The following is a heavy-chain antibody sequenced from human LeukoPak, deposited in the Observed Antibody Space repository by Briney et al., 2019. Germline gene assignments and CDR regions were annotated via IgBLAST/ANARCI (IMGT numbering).Heavy chain of an antibody. D-gene: IGHD6-19*01. CDR3: ARGLQYLYSSGWYRTNRYSPDFDY. CDR1: GGSISSSSYY. CDR2: IYYSGST. V-gene: IGHV4-39*01. Sequence: PSETLSLTCTVSGGSISSSSYYWGWIRQPPGKGLEWIGSIYYSGSTYYSQSPKSRVTISVDTSKNQFSLKLSSVTAADTAVYYCARGLQYLYSSGWYRTNRYSPDFDYWGQGTLVTVSS. J-gene: IGHJ4*02.